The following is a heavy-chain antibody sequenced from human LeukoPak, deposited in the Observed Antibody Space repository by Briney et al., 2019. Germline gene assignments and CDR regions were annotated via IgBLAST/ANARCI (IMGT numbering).Heavy chain of an antibody. CDR2: INHSGST. CDR3: ARGQGYCSGGSCYGDAFDI. V-gene: IGHV4-34*01. CDR1: GGSFSGYY. D-gene: IGHD2-15*01. Sequence: SETLSLTCAVYGGSFSGYYWSWIRQPPGKGLEWIGEINHSGSTNYNPSLKSRVTISVDTSKNQFSLKLSSVTAADTAVYYCARGQGYCSGGSCYGDAFDIWGQGTMVTVSS. J-gene: IGHJ3*02.